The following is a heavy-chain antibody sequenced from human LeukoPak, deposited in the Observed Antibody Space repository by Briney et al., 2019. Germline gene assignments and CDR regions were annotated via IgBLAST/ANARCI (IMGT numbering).Heavy chain of an antibody. D-gene: IGHD3-22*01. V-gene: IGHV4-59*02. CDR3: ASSYYDSSGPNY. Sequence: KPSETLSLTCTVSDDSVSSYYWSWIRQPPGKGLEWIGYIYYGGSTNYNPPLKSRVTISVDTSKNQFSLKLRSVTAADTAVYYCASSYYDSSGPNYWGQGTLVTVSS. CDR1: DDSVSSYY. CDR2: IYYGGST. J-gene: IGHJ4*02.